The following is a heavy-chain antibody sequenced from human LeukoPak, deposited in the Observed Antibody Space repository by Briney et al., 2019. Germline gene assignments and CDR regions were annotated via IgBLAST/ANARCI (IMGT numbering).Heavy chain of an antibody. CDR2: INSGGTT. V-gene: IGHV3-23*01. CDR3: AKRGSRSSTWYYFDF. J-gene: IGHJ4*02. Sequence: GGSLRLSCAASGFTFSSYAITWVRQAPGKGLEWVSSINSGGTTYFADSVKGRFTISRDNSKNTAYLQMNSLRVEDTAAYYCAKRGSRSSTWYYFDFWGQGTLVTVSS. D-gene: IGHD6-13*01. CDR1: GFTFSSYA.